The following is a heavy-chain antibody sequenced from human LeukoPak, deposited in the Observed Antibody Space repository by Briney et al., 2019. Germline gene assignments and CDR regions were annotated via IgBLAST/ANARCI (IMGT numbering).Heavy chain of an antibody. D-gene: IGHD5-18*01. CDR1: GGSISGYY. CDR2: IYTSGST. CDR3: ARDDGDTGYYYMDV. Sequence: SETLSLTCTVSGGSISGYYWSWIRQPAGKGLEWIGRIYTSGSTNYNPSLKSRVTMSVDTSKNQFSLKLSSLTAADTAVYYCARDDGDTGYYYMDVWGKGTTVTVSS. J-gene: IGHJ6*03. V-gene: IGHV4-4*07.